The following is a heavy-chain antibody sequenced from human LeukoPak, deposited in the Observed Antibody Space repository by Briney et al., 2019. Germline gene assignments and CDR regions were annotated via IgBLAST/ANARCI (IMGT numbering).Heavy chain of an antibody. Sequence: GGSLRLSCATSGFTFSSYAMNWVRQAPGKGLEWVSGISGSGESTDDADSVKGRFTISRENSKNRLYLQMNSLRAEDTAIYYCAKIGPGLFGSFGYWGQGALVTVSS. J-gene: IGHJ4*02. CDR1: GFTFSSYA. CDR2: ISGSGEST. V-gene: IGHV3-23*01. D-gene: IGHD3-10*01. CDR3: AKIGPGLFGSFGY.